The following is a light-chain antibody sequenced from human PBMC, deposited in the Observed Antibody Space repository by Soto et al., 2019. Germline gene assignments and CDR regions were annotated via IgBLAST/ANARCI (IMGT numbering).Light chain of an antibody. CDR2: GAS. J-gene: IGKJ1*01. CDR1: QSVSSN. CDR3: QQYNMWPPWT. V-gene: IGKV3-15*01. Sequence: EIVMTQSPATLSVSPGERATLSCRASQSVSSNLAWYQQKPGQAPRLLIHGASTRATGIPARFSGSGSGTEFTLTISSLQSEDFAVYDCQQYNMWPPWTFGQGNNVEIK.